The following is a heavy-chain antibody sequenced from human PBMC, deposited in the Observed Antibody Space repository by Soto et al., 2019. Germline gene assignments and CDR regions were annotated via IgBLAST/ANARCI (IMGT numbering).Heavy chain of an antibody. Sequence: EVPLEESGGGLGKPGGSLRLYCAASGFTFSTYTINWVRQAPGTGLEWVSSISCSGSYIVYADSVKAGFTITRDNANSSVNLKMNSLIDEDTGVYYGARGSWGGFGMSVWGQGTTVTVSS. CDR2: ISCSGSYI. V-gene: IGHV3-21*06. D-gene: IGHD3-16*01. J-gene: IGHJ6*02. CDR1: GFTFSTYT. CDR3: ARGSWGGFGMSV.